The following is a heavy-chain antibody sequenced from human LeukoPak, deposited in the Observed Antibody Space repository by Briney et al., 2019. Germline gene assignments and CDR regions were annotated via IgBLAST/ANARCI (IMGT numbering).Heavy chain of an antibody. CDR3: ARDPSSGWYYYYYYYGMDV. V-gene: IGHV1-18*01. D-gene: IGHD6-19*01. CDR1: GYTFTSYG. CDR2: ISAYNGNT. Sequence: ASVKVSCKASGYTFTSYGISWVRQAPGQGLEWMGWISAYNGNTNYAQKLQGKVTMTTDTSTSTAYMELRSLRSDDTAVYYCARDPSSGWYYYYYYYGMDVWGQGTTVTVSS. J-gene: IGHJ6*02.